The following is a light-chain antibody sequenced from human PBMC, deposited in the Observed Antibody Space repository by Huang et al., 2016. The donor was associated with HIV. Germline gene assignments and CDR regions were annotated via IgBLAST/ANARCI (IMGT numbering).Light chain of an antibody. V-gene: IGKV1-39*01. CDR3: LQTLNFPPT. J-gene: IGKJ1*01. CDR2: GAS. CDR1: QSISNF. Sequence: DVQMTQSPSSLSASVGDRVTITCRASQSISNFLNWYQQKPGKAPNLLIYGASTLQSGVPSGFIGSGSGTDFSLTITSLQPEDVVTYYCLQTLNFPPTFGQGTKV.